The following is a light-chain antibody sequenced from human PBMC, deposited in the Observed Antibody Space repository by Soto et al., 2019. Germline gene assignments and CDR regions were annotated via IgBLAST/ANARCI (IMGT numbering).Light chain of an antibody. CDR1: QTVSSN. CDR3: QQYNNWPQVS. V-gene: IGKV3-15*01. J-gene: IGKJ1*01. Sequence: RVMTQSPATLSASAGEKIALSCRASQTVSSNLAWYQHRPRRAPRLLIYATSTRATDVSARFSGSGDGTEFALTISSLQPADFAVYYCQQYNNWPQVSCGPGTKVDIK. CDR2: ATS.